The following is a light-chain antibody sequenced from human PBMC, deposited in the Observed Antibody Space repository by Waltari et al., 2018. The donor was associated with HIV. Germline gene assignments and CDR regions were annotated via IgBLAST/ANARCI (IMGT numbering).Light chain of an antibody. CDR1: HSIGNS. CDR3: QQSYSLPYT. J-gene: IGKJ2*01. CDR2: GAS. V-gene: IGKV1-39*01. Sequence: DIPMTQSPSSVSASVGDRVTITCRASHSIGNSLNWYQQKPEKAPDLLIYGASTLQSGVPSRFSGSGSGTDFTLTIGSLQPEDFATYYCQQSYSLPYTFGQGAKLEIK.